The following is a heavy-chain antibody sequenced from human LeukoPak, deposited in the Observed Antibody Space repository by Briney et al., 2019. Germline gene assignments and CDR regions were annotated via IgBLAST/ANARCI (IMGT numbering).Heavy chain of an antibody. V-gene: IGHV3-33*08. CDR2: IWSDGSKK. Sequence: GGSLRLSCAASGFTFSSYGMHWVRQAPGKGLEWVAVIWSDGSKKYYVDSVKGRFTISRDNSKNTLYVQMNNLRAEDTAIYYCARDRYNSGIGYFEYWGQGTLVTVSS. D-gene: IGHD6-19*01. J-gene: IGHJ4*02. CDR1: GFTFSSYG. CDR3: ARDRYNSGIGYFEY.